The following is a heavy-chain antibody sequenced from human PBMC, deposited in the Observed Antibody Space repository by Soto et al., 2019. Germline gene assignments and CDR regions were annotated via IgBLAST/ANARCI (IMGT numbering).Heavy chain of an antibody. D-gene: IGHD2-15*01. J-gene: IGHJ5*01. Sequence: SEIRSLTXSVSGASISTVDYFWAWIRQPPGQALEYIGYIYKSTTTYYNPSFESRVAISLDTSKSQFSLNVTSVTAADTAVYFCARGRYCLTGRCFPNWFDSWGQGTLVTVSS. CDR3: ARGRYCLTGRCFPNWFDS. CDR1: GASISTVDYF. V-gene: IGHV4-30-4*01. CDR2: IYKSTTT.